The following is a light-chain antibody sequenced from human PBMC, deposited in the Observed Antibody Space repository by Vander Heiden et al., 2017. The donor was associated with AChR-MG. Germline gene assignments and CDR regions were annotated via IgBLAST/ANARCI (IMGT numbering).Light chain of an antibody. CDR3: CSNAGSSEV. Sequence: QSALPQPASVSGSPGQSITISCTGTSSDVGSSNFVSWYQQHPGNAPKLMIYEGSKRPSGVSNRFSGSKSGNTASLTISGLQAEDEADYHCCSNAGSSEVFGGGTKLTVL. CDR1: SSDVGSSNF. V-gene: IGLV2-23*01. CDR2: EGS. J-gene: IGLJ2*01.